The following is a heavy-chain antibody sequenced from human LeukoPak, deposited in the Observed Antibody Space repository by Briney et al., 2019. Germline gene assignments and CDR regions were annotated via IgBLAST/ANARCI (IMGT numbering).Heavy chain of an antibody. J-gene: IGHJ4*02. D-gene: IGHD3-10*01. V-gene: IGHV3-21*01. CDR1: GFTFSSYS. CDR2: ISSSSSYI. Sequence: TGGSLRLSCAASGFTFSSYSMNWVRQAPGKGLEWVSSISSSSSYIYYADSVKGRFTISRDNAKNSLYLQMNSLRAEDTAVYYCARAAPYGKGVLDYWGQGTLVTVSS. CDR3: ARAAPYGKGVLDY.